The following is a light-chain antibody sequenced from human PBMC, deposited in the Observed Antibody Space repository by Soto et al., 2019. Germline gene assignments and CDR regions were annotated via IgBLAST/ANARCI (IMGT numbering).Light chain of an antibody. CDR1: QSVSVN. CDR2: GAS. CDR3: QQYHDWGE. Sequence: EIVMTQSPATLSVSPGERATLSCRASQSVSVNLAWYQQKPGQAPRLLIYGASTRATGIPARFSGSGSGTEFTLTISSLQSGDFAVYYCQQYHDWGEFGQGTKVEIK. V-gene: IGKV3-15*01. J-gene: IGKJ1*01.